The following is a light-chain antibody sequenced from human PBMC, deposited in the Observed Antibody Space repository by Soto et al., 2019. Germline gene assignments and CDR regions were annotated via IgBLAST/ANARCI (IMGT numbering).Light chain of an antibody. CDR3: TSYTSSSTHVV. CDR2: AVS. Sequence: QSVLTQPASVSGSPGQSITISCTGTSSDVGGYNYVSWYQQHPGKAPKLMIYAVSNRPSGLSNRFSGSKSGNTASLTISGLQTEDEAHYYCTSYTSSSTHVVFGGGTKLTVL. V-gene: IGLV2-14*01. CDR1: SSDVGGYNY. J-gene: IGLJ2*01.